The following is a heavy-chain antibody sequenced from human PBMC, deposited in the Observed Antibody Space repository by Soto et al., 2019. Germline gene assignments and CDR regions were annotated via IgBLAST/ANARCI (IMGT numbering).Heavy chain of an antibody. CDR1: GGPFLGYH. V-gene: IGHV4-34*01. Sequence: SGTLSLTCAVQGGPFLGYHWSPIRQPPGKGVEGVGEINHSGRTNYTPALESRVTMSVDTSKNQFSVKLSSVTAADTAVYYCAGGFEYSTDAFDIWGQGTMVTVSS. J-gene: IGHJ3*02. D-gene: IGHD2-15*01. CDR2: INHSGRT. CDR3: AGGFEYSTDAFDI.